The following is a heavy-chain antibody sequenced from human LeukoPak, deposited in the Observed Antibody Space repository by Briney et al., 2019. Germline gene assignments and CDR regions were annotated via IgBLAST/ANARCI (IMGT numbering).Heavy chain of an antibody. CDR2: IHYSGST. Sequence: SETLSLTCTVSGGSISGYYWSWIHQPPGKGLEWIGYIHYSGSTNYNPSLKSRFTVSLDTSKNQFSLNLYSMTAADAAVYYCARFPRVDSSHHWGQGALVTVSS. J-gene: IGHJ5*02. D-gene: IGHD3-3*01. CDR1: GGSISGYY. V-gene: IGHV4-59*08. CDR3: ARFPRVDSSHH.